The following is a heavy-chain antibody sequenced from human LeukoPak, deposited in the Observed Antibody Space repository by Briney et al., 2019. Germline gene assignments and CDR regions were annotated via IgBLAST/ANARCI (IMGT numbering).Heavy chain of an antibody. CDR1: GFTCSSFA. V-gene: IGHV3-33*03. J-gene: IGHJ3*01. CDR3: AKEWSAFDL. Sequence: WGSLRLSCAASGFTCSSFAMHWVRQAPGKGLEWVAVTWQDGNKAYADSVKGRFTISRDSSKNTLFLQMNDLRAEDTAMYYCAKEWSAFDLWGQGTMVTVSS. CDR2: TWQDGNK. D-gene: IGHD2-8*01.